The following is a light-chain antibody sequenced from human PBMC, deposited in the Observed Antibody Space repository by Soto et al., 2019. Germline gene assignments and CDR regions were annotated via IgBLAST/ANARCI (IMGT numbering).Light chain of an antibody. CDR3: QQYNNWPPMT. Sequence: THSPATLAVSPGEGDTLSCRASQSVSSNLAWYQQKPGQAPRLLIYGASTRATGIPARFSGSGSGTEFTLTISSLQSEDFAVYYCQQYNNWPPMTFGQRSKVDI. V-gene: IGKV3-15*01. J-gene: IGKJ1*01. CDR2: GAS. CDR1: QSVSSN.